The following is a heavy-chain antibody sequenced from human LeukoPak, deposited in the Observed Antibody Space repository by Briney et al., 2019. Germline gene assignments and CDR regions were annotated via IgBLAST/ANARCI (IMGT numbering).Heavy chain of an antibody. CDR3: ARGGWGTAIDY. V-gene: IGHV3-74*01. J-gene: IGHJ4*02. Sequence: GGSLRLSCAASGFTFSSYWMHWVRQAPGKGLVWVSYISGGGSSTTYADSVKGRFTISRDNAKNTLDLQMNSLRAEDTAVYYCARGGWGTAIDYWAQGTLVTVSS. D-gene: IGHD1-7*01. CDR2: ISGGGSST. CDR1: GFTFSSYW.